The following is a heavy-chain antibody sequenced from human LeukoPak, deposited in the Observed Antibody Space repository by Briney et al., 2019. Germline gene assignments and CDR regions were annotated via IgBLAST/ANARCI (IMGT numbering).Heavy chain of an antibody. V-gene: IGHV3-7*01. CDR1: GFTFSSYW. D-gene: IGHD1-26*01. CDR2: IKQDGSEK. CDR3: ARARGSYGYFFDY. J-gene: IGHJ4*02. Sequence: PGGSLILSCAASGFTFSSYWMTWVRQAPGKGLEWVANIKQDGSEKYYVDSVEGRFTISRDNAKNSLYLQMNSLRAEDTAVYYCARARGSYGYFFDYWGQGSLVTVSS.